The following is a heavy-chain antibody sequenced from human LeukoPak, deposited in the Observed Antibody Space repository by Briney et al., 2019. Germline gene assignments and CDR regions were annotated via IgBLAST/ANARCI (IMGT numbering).Heavy chain of an antibody. V-gene: IGHV3-23*01. J-gene: IGHJ4*02. Sequence: ETLSLTCSVSGDSISSRNWWTWVRQTPEKGLEWVSAISGSGGSTYYADSVKGRFTISRDNSKNTLYLQMNSLRAEDTAVYYCAKLGQLAQSDWGQGTLVTVSS. CDR2: ISGSGGST. CDR3: AKLGQLAQSD. D-gene: IGHD6-6*01. CDR1: GDSISSRNW.